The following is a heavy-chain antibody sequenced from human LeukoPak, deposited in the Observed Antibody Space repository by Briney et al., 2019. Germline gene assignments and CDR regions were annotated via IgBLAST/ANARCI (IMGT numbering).Heavy chain of an antibody. CDR1: GGSISGSSYY. V-gene: IGHV4-39*01. CDR3: ARRSSSWYSKIDS. CDR2: IYYSGST. D-gene: IGHD6-13*01. J-gene: IGHJ4*02. Sequence: SGTPSLTCTVSGGSISGSSYYWGWIRQPPGKGLEWIGSIYYSGSTYYNPSLKSRVTISVDTSKNQFSLKLSSVTAADTAVYYCARRSSSWYSKIDSWGQGTLVTVSS.